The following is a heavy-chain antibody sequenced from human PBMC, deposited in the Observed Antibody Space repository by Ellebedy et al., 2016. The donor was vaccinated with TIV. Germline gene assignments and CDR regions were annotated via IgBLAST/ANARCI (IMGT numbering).Heavy chain of an antibody. J-gene: IGHJ5*02. CDR3: ARVYSLYNWFDP. Sequence: GESLKISXAASGFTFSSYWMSWVRQAPGKGLEWVANIKQDGSEKYYVDSVKGRFTISRDNAKNSLYLQMNSLRAEDTAVYYCARVYSLYNWFDPWGQGTLVTVSS. V-gene: IGHV3-7*04. CDR1: GFTFSSYW. D-gene: IGHD6-13*01. CDR2: IKQDGSEK.